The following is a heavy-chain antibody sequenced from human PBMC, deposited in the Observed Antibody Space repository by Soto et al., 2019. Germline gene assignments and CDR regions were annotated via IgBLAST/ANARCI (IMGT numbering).Heavy chain of an antibody. J-gene: IGHJ6*02. CDR2: INHSGST. CDR3: ARDLLVRAAAGNYYYYYGMDV. CDR1: GGSFSGYY. V-gene: IGHV4-34*01. Sequence: SETLSLTCAVYGGSFSGYYWSWIRQPPGKGLEWIGEINHSGSTNYNPSLKSRVTISVDTSKNQFSLKLSSVTAADTAVYYCARDLLVRAAAGNYYYYYGMDVWGQGTTVTVSS. D-gene: IGHD6-13*01.